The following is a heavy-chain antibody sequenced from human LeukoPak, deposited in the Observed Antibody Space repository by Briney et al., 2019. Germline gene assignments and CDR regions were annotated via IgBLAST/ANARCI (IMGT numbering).Heavy chain of an antibody. V-gene: IGHV5-51*01. CDR2: IYPGDSDT. CDR3: ATLDPGDGHWYFDL. CDR1: GYRFTCYW. J-gene: IGHJ2*01. D-gene: IGHD3-16*01. Sequence: GESLKISCKDSGYRFTCYWIGWVRQMPGKGLEWMGIIYPGDSDTRYSPSFQGQVTISADKSISTAYLQWSSLKASDTAMYYCATLDPGDGHWYFDLWGRGTLVTVSS.